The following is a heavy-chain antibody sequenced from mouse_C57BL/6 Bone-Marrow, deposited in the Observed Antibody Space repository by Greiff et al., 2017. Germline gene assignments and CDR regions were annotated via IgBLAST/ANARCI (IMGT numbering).Heavy chain of an antibody. Sequence: EVKVVESGGGLVKPGGSLKLSCAASGFTFSDYGMHWVRQAPEKGLEWVAYIISGSSTIYYADTVKGRFTISRDNAKNTLFLQMTSLRSEDTAMYYCARGYSNYFDYWGQGTTLTVSS. V-gene: IGHV5-17*01. CDR2: IISGSSTI. J-gene: IGHJ2*01. CDR1: GFTFSDYG. CDR3: ARGYSNYFDY. D-gene: IGHD2-5*01.